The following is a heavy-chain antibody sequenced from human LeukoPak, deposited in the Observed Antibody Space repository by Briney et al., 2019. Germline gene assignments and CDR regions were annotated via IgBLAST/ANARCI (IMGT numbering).Heavy chain of an antibody. Sequence: SETLSLTCTVSGGSISSYYWSWIRQPPGKRLEWIGHIYYSGSTNYNPSLKSRVTISVDTSKNQFSLKLSSVTAADTAVYYCVRYCGGDCYSAFDIWGQGTIVTVSS. V-gene: IGHV4-59*01. CDR3: VRYCGGDCYSAFDI. CDR1: GGSISSYY. D-gene: IGHD2-21*02. CDR2: IYYSGST. J-gene: IGHJ3*02.